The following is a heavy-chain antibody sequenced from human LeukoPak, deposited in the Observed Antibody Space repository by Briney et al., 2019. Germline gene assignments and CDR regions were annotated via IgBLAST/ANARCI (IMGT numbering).Heavy chain of an antibody. J-gene: IGHJ3*02. D-gene: IGHD6-6*01. CDR1: GFTFSTYW. V-gene: IGHV3-7*01. CDR3: GRVGGRSKAAKGDAFDI. CDR2: IKGDGSEK. Sequence: PGGSLRLSCAASGFTFSTYWMSWVRQAPGKGLEWVANIKGDGSEKNYVGSVKGRFTISRDNAQNSMYLQMNSLRAEDTAVYYCGRVGGRSKAAKGDAFDIWGQGTMVTVSS.